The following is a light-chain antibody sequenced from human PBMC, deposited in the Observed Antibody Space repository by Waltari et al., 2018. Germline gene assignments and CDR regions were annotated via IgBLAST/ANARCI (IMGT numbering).Light chain of an antibody. J-gene: IGLJ3*02. CDR1: SSDVGGYNY. CDR2: DGS. V-gene: IGLV2-14*01. Sequence: QSALTQPASVSGSPGQSITISCTGTSSDVGGYNYVSWYQQHPGKAPKLMIYDGSNRPSGVSKRFSGSTSGNTASLTISGLQAEDEADYYCSSYTSSSTLRVFGGGTKLTVL. CDR3: SSYTSSSTLRV.